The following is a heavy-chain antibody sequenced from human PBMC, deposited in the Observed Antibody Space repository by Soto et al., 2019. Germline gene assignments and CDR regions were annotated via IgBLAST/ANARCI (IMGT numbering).Heavy chain of an antibody. CDR3: ARVGSTVTNWFDP. D-gene: IGHD4-17*01. V-gene: IGHV4-4*02. J-gene: IGHJ5*02. CDR2: IYHSGST. Sequence: QVQLQESGPGLIQPSGTLTLHYAVSGGSISSSNWWSWVRQPPGKGLEWIGEIYHSGSTNYNPSLKSRVTISVDKSKNQFSLKLSSVTAAYTAVYYCARVGSTVTNWFDPWGQGTLVTVSS. CDR1: GGSISSSNW.